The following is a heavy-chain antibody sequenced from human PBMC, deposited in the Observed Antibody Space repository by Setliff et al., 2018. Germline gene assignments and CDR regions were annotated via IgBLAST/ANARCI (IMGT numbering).Heavy chain of an antibody. CDR2: IIPILGIA. J-gene: IGHJ4*02. V-gene: IGHV1-69*10. CDR3: ARQDSSSWPADY. CDR1: GGTLSSYA. D-gene: IGHD6-13*01. Sequence: GASVKVSCKASGGTLSSYAISWVRQAPGQGLEWMGGIIPILGIANYAQKFQGRVTITADKSTSTAYMELSSLRSEDTAVYYCARQDSSSWPADYWGQGTLVTVSS.